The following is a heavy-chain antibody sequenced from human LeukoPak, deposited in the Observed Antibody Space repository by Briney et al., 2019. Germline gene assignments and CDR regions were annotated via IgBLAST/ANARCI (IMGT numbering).Heavy chain of an antibody. CDR3: ARAGGDKWELLLAPHDAFDI. D-gene: IGHD1-26*01. CDR1: GGSISSSSYY. CDR2: IYYSGST. Sequence: SETLSLTCTVSGGSISSSSYYWGWIRQPPGKGLEWIGSIYYSGSTYYNPSLKSRVTISVDTSKNQFSLKLSSVTAADTAVYYCARAGGDKWELLLAPHDAFDIWGQGQWSPSLQ. V-gene: IGHV4-39*07. J-gene: IGHJ3*02.